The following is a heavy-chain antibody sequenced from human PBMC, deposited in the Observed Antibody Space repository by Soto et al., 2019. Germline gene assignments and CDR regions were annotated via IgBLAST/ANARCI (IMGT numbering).Heavy chain of an antibody. Sequence: ASVKVSCKASGYTFTSYYMHWVRQAPGQGLEWMGIINPSGGSTSYAQKFQGRVTMTRDTSTSTVYMELSSLRSEDTAVYYCARGAFLNYSYDSGGYSRHDAFDIWGQGTMVTVSS. CDR2: INPSGGST. V-gene: IGHV1-46*01. CDR1: GYTFTSYY. CDR3: ARGAFLNYSYDSGGYSRHDAFDI. D-gene: IGHD3-22*01. J-gene: IGHJ3*02.